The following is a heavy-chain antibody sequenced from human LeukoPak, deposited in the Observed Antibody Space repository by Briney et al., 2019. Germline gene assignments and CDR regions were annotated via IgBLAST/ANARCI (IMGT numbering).Heavy chain of an antibody. CDR3: AKDRLGSHYGGAFDY. J-gene: IGHJ4*02. D-gene: IGHD4/OR15-4a*01. CDR1: GFTFSSYA. V-gene: IGHV3-23*01. Sequence: PGGSLRLSCAASGFTFSSYAMSWVRQAPGEGLEWVSAISGSGGSTYYADSVKGRFTISRDNSKNTLYLQMNSLRAEDTAVYYCAKDRLGSHYGGAFDYWGQGTLVTVSS. CDR2: ISGSGGST.